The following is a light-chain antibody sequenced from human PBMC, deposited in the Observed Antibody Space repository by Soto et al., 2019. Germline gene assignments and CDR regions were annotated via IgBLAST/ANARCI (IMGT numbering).Light chain of an antibody. J-gene: IGKJ5*01. V-gene: IGKV3-11*01. Sequence: EIIMTQSPSTLSVSPGERATVSCMASQSVDNNLAWYQQKPGQAPRLLIYGASTRATGIPARFSGSGSGTDFTLTISSLEPEDFAVYYCQQRSNWPLITFGQGTRLEIK. CDR3: QQRSNWPLIT. CDR2: GAS. CDR1: QSVDNN.